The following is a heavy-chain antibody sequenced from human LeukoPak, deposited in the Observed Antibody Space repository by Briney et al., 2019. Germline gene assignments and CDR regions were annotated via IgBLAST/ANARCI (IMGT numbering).Heavy chain of an antibody. CDR1: GFIFSSYW. D-gene: IGHD2-15*01. CDR2: MKGSEE. V-gene: IGHV3-7*01. J-gene: IGHJ5*02. CDR3: TRWARYCSVGSCYSWFDP. Sequence: PGGSLRLSCAASGFIFSSYWMSWVRQAPGKGLEWVAKMKGSEEYYVDSVKGRFTISRDNAKNSLYLQMNSLRVDDTAAYYCTRWARYCSVGSCYSWFDPWGQGTLVTVST.